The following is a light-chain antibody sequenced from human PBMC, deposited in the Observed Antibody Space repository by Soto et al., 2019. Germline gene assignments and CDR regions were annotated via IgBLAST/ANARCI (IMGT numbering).Light chain of an antibody. CDR1: SSDVGGYSY. Sequence: QPVSVSGSPGQSIAISCTGTSSDVGGYSYVSWYQQQPGKAPKLVISDVSNRPSGVSDRFSGSKSGNTASLTISGLQTEDEADYYCASYTTSSTYVFGTGTKLTVL. J-gene: IGLJ1*01. V-gene: IGLV2-14*01. CDR2: DVS. CDR3: ASYTTSSTYV.